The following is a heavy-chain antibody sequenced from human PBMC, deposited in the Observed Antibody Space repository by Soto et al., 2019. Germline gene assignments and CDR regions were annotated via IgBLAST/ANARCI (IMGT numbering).Heavy chain of an antibody. CDR3: ARGGGYCTTTSRCDLFDS. CDR1: GYTFTSYD. J-gene: IGHJ5*01. V-gene: IGHV1-8*01. Sequence: QVQLVQSGAEVKKPGASVKVSCKASGYTFTSYDINWVRQATGHGLEWMGWMNPDRGNADYAQKFQGRVTTTRNTSISTAYMGVSSPRSEDTAIYYCARGGGYCTTTSRCDLFDSWGQGTLVTVSS. CDR2: MNPDRGNA. D-gene: IGHD2-2*01.